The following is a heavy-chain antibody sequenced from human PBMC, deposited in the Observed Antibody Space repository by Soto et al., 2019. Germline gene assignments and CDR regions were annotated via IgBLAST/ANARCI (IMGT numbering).Heavy chain of an antibody. J-gene: IGHJ6*02. CDR2: VGSSSNYI. D-gene: IGHD2-2*01. CDR3: ATLTYCSSASCPNYYYVMDV. CDR1: GFTFTTYS. Sequence: EVQLVESGGGLVMPGGSLSLSCVASGFTFTTYSLTWVRQAPGKGLEWVASVGSSSNYIYYAHSVKGRFTISRDNAKNSQFLQMNSLRAEDTAVYYCATLTYCSSASCPNYYYVMDVWGQGTTGTVSS. V-gene: IGHV3-21*02.